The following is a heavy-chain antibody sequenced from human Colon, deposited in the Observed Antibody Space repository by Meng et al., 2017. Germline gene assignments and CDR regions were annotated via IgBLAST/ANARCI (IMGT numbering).Heavy chain of an antibody. J-gene: IGHJ4*02. CDR2: INKDGSGK. CDR1: GFIFSNEW. D-gene: IGHD2-8*01. V-gene: IGHV3-7*01. CDR3: GSAYEG. Sequence: GESLKISCAASGFIFSNEWMDWVRQAPGKGLEWVANINKDGSGKNYVDSVKGRFTISRDNAKNVLYLQMDSQRADDSAVYYCGSAYEGWGQGTLVTVSS.